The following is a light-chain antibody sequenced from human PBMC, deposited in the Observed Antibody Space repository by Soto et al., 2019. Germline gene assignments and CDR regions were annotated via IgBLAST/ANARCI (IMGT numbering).Light chain of an antibody. CDR3: QHYNSYSEA. CDR1: QTISSW. V-gene: IGKV1-5*03. CDR2: KAS. J-gene: IGKJ1*01. Sequence: DIQMTQSPSTPSGSVGVRVTITCRASQTISSWLAWYQQKPGKAPKLLIYKASTLKSGVPSRFSGSGSGTEFTLTISSLQPDDFATYYCQHYNSYSEAFGQGTKVDIK.